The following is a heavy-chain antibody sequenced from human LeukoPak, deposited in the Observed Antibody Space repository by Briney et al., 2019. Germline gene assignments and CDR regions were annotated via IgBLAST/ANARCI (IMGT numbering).Heavy chain of an antibody. J-gene: IGHJ3*02. Sequence: PGGSLRLSCAASGFTFSSYWMHWVRQAPGKGLVWVSRINSDGSSTSYADSVKGRFTISRDNAKNTLYLQMNSLRAEDTAVYYCATVTDYDYDAFDIWGQGTMVTVSS. CDR3: ATVTDYDYDAFDI. V-gene: IGHV3-74*01. CDR2: INSDGSST. D-gene: IGHD4-17*01. CDR1: GFTFSSYW.